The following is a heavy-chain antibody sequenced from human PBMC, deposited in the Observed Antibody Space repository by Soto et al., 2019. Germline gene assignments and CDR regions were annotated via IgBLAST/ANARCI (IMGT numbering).Heavy chain of an antibody. V-gene: IGHV4-31*03. CDR3: ARGKTVAAAGPFDY. CDR1: GGAISSGGYY. CDR2: IYYSGST. J-gene: IGHJ4*02. Sequence: QVQLQESGPGLVKPSQTLSLTCTVSGGAISSGGYYWSWIRQHPGKCPEWIGYIYYSGSTYYNPSLKSRVTISGDTSKNQFSLKLSSVTAADTAVYYCARGKTVAAAGPFDYWGQGTLVTVSS. D-gene: IGHD6-13*01.